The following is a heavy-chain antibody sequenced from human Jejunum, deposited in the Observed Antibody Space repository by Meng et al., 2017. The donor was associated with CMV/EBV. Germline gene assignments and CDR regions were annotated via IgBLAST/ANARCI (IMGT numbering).Heavy chain of an antibody. D-gene: IGHD2-15*01. J-gene: IGHJ4*02. CDR2: LSPTESS. CDR1: SSRNW. CDR3: ARGRSTRTTSFAGTFNY. V-gene: IGHV4-4*02. Sequence: SSRNWWSWLRPAPGKGLEWIAELSPTESSKYNPSLRSRVIMSLDPSKNQFSLKLTSVTAADTAVYYCARGRSTRTTSFAGTFNYWGQGILVTVSS.